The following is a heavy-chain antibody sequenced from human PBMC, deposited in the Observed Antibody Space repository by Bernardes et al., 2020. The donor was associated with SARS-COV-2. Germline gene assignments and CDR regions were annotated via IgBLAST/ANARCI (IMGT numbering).Heavy chain of an antibody. Sequence: SESLPLTCAVYGGSFNGYYWSWIRQPPGKGLEWIGDIDHSGNTSYNPSLKSRVTLSVDTSKNQFSLKQSSVTAADTAVYYCARGPRRRNWNYFDHLGQGTLVTVSS. CDR1: GGSFNGYY. CDR3: ARGPRRRNWNYFDH. CDR2: IDHSGNT. V-gene: IGHV4-34*01. J-gene: IGHJ4*02. D-gene: IGHD1-1*01.